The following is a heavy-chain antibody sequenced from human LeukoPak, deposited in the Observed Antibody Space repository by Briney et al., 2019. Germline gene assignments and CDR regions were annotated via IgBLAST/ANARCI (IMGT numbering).Heavy chain of an antibody. Sequence: PGGSLRLSCAASGFNFGSYSMTWVRQAPGKGLEWVSVMSADSATTFYADSVKGRFTISRDNAKNTVFLQMSSLRAEDTAPYYCARKSASGNYPLDYWGQGTLVTVSS. CDR3: ARKSASGNYPLDY. D-gene: IGHD3-10*01. CDR1: GFNFGSYS. J-gene: IGHJ4*02. CDR2: MSADSATT. V-gene: IGHV3-23*01.